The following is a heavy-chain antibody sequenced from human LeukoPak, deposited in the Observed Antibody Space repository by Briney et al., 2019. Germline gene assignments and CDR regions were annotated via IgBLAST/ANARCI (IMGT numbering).Heavy chain of an antibody. CDR3: ARGDGYGYNWFDS. J-gene: IGHJ5*01. CDR2: IIPIFDTA. Sequence: SVKVSCKAFGGTFSSYAITWVRQAPGQGLEWMGRIIPIFDTANYAQNFQGRVTITTDESTSTDYMELSSLRSEDTAVYYCARGDGYGYNWFDSWGQGTLVTVSS. V-gene: IGHV1-69*05. CDR1: GGTFSSYA. D-gene: IGHD5-24*01.